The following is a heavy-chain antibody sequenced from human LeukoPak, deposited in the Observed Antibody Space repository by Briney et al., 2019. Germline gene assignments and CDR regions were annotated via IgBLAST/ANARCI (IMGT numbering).Heavy chain of an antibody. J-gene: IGHJ3*02. CDR2: IFYSGGS. D-gene: IGHD2-2*01. Sequence: PSGTLSLTCTVSGGSISSYYWIWIRQPPGKGLEWIGYIFYSGGSNYNPSLKSRVTISVDTSKNHFSLKLSSVTAADTAVYYCARLGSTFDIWGQGTMVTVSS. CDR1: GGSISSYY. CDR3: ARLGSTFDI. V-gene: IGHV4-59*08.